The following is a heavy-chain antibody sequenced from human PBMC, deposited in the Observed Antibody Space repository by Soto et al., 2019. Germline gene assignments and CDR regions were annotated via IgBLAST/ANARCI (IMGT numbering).Heavy chain of an antibody. CDR3: AKVESYDFWGGYDYYDYSHYGMDF. CDR1: QFTLNNYA. D-gene: IGHD3-3*01. V-gene: IGHV3-23*01. Sequence: HPGGSLRLSCAASQFTLNNYAMTWVRQTPGKGLEWVAGISGPGGRTYYADSVKGRFTISRDNSKNTLFLQMNGLRGEDTAVYYCAKVESYDFWGGYDYYDYSHYGMDFWCQGTTVTVS. CDR2: ISGPGGRT. J-gene: IGHJ6*02.